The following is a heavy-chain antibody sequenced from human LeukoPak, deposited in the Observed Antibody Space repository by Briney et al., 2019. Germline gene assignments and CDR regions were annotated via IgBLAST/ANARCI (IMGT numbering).Heavy chain of an antibody. CDR2: IYSAGST. CDR1: GFTVSNNY. CDR3: ARDLYGMGYFDY. J-gene: IGHJ4*02. Sequence: GGSLRLSCAASGFTVSNNYMSWVRQAPGKGLEWVSVIYSAGSTYYADSVKGQFIISRDNSKNRVFLQMNSLRAADTAVYYCARDLYGMGYFDYWGQGAMVTVSS. V-gene: IGHV3-53*01. D-gene: IGHD2/OR15-2a*01.